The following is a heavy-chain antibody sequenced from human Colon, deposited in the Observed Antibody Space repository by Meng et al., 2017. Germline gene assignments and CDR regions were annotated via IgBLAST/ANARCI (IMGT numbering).Heavy chain of an antibody. CDR3: TRDKRSMTTLGGDPKEFDF. J-gene: IGHJ4*02. CDR1: GYTFTSYG. V-gene: IGHV1-18*01. D-gene: IGHD3-16*01. CDR2: ISTYNGNT. Sequence: HVQAVQSGGEVKKPGDSGKVSCKASGYTFTSYGISWVRQAPGQGLEWLGWISTYNGNTNYAHNDQGRVSLTRDTSTSTAYLELRNLRSDDTAVYYCTRDKRSMTTLGGDPKEFDFWGQGTLVTVSS.